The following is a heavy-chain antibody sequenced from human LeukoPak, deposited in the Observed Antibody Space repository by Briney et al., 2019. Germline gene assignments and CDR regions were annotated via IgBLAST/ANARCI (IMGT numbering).Heavy chain of an antibody. CDR3: AREELFYDFWSGSHGAFDV. Sequence: SETLSLTCTVPGYSISSGRYWAWIRQPPGKGLEWIGSITHSGYTNYNPSLKSRVTISVDMSKNHFSLQLSSVTAPDTALYYCAREELFYDFWSGSHGAFDVWGQGTMVSVSS. D-gene: IGHD3-3*01. V-gene: IGHV4-38-2*02. J-gene: IGHJ3*01. CDR1: GYSISSGRY. CDR2: ITHSGYT.